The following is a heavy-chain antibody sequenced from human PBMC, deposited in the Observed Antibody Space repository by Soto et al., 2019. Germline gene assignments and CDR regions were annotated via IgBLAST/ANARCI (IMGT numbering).Heavy chain of an antibody. CDR3: ARDRGYNTGWYGGALDL. D-gene: IGHD6-19*01. CDR1: GFTFSIYA. CDR2: ISGSGGNT. V-gene: IGHV3-23*01. J-gene: IGHJ4*02. Sequence: EVQLLESGGGLVQPGGSLRLSCAASGFTFSIYAMSWVRQAPGKGLEWVSSISGSGGNTYYADSVKGRFTISRDNSKNTLYLQMNSLRAEDTAVYYCARDRGYNTGWYGGALDLWGQGTLVTVSS.